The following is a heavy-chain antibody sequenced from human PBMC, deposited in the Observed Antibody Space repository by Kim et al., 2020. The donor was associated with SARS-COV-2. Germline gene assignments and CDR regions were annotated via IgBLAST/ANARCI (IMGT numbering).Heavy chain of an antibody. CDR2: ISSSSSYI. Sequence: GGSLRLSCAASGFTFSSYSMNWVRQAPGKGLEWVSSISSSSSYIYYADSVKGRFTISRDNAKNSLYLQMNSLRAEDTAVYYCARDMGVAVAGRVHYGMDVWGQGTTVTVSS. V-gene: IGHV3-21*01. D-gene: IGHD6-19*01. CDR3: ARDMGVAVAGRVHYGMDV. J-gene: IGHJ6*02. CDR1: GFTFSSYS.